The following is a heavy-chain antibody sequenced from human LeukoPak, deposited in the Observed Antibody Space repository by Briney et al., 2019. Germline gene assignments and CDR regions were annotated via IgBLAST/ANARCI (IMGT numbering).Heavy chain of an antibody. V-gene: IGHV3-30*04. CDR2: ISYDGKNK. Sequence: GGSLRLSCAASGFTFSSHPMHWDRQTPGKGLEWVAVISYDGKNKYYADSVNGRFTVSRDNTKNTLYLQMNSLRVDDMGVYYCVRVMTTTRNFDYWGPGTLVTVSS. J-gene: IGHJ4*02. CDR1: GFTFSSHP. D-gene: IGHD1-1*01. CDR3: VRVMTTTRNFDY.